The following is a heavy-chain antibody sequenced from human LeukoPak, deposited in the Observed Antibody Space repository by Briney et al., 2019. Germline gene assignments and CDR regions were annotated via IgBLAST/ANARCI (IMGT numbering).Heavy chain of an antibody. CDR3: ARVYKGYDFWSGYYDY. V-gene: IGHV1-18*01. J-gene: IGHJ4*02. CDR2: ISAYNGNT. CDR1: GYTFTSYG. D-gene: IGHD3-3*01. Sequence: ASVKVSCKASGYTFTSYGISWVRQAPGQGLEWMGWISAYNGNTNYAQKLQGRVTMTTDTSTSTAYMELRSLRSDDTAAYYCARVYKGYDFWSGYYDYWGQGTLVTVSS.